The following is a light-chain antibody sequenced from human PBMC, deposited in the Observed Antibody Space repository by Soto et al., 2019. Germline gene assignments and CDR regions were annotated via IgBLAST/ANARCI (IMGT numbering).Light chain of an antibody. CDR1: SSNIGAGYD. V-gene: IGLV1-40*01. J-gene: IGLJ2*01. CDR3: QSYYSSLSAVV. Sequence: QSVLTQPPSVSGAPGQRVTISCTGSSSNIGAGYDVHWYQQLPGTAPKLLIYGNSNRPSGVPDRFSGSKSGTSASLAITGLQAEDEADYCCQSYYSSLSAVVFGGGTKVTVL. CDR2: GNS.